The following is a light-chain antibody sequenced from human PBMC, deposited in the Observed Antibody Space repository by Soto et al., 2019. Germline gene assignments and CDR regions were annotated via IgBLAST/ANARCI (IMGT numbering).Light chain of an antibody. CDR1: SSNIGSNT. CDR2: SNN. CDR3: AAWDDSLKGV. V-gene: IGLV1-44*01. Sequence: QSVLTQPPSASGTPGQRVTIACSGSSSNIGSNTVNWYQQLPGTAPKLLIYSNNQRPSGVPDRFSGSKSGTSASLAISGLQSEDEPDYYCAAWDDSLKGVFGGGTKVTVL. J-gene: IGLJ2*01.